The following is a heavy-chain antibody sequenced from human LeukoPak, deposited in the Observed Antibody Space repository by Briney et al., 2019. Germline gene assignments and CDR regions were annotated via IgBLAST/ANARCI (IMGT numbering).Heavy chain of an antibody. CDR1: GFTFSSYS. CDR2: ISSSSSYI. Sequence: PGGSLRLSCAASGFTFSSYSMNWVRQAPGKGLEWVSSISSSSSYIYYADSVKGRFTISRDNAKNSLYLQMNSLRAEDTAVYYCARDGSKPYCGGDCYSYYYYGMDVWGQGTTVTVSS. D-gene: IGHD2-21*02. V-gene: IGHV3-21*04. CDR3: ARDGSKPYCGGDCYSYYYYGMDV. J-gene: IGHJ6*02.